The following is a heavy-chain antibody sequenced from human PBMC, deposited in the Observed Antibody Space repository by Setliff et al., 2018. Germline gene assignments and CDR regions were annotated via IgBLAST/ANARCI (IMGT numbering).Heavy chain of an antibody. J-gene: IGHJ5*02. CDR3: ARDPFRNYDTAPVWFDP. Sequence: SVKVSCKASGGTFSSYGISWVRQAPGQGLEWMGGTIPMFGTTNYARKFQGRVTIITDESTSTAYMRLRSLRSDDTAVYYCARDPFRNYDTAPVWFDPWGQGTLVTVSS. CDR2: TIPMFGTT. CDR1: GGTFSSYG. V-gene: IGHV1-69*05. D-gene: IGHD3-22*01.